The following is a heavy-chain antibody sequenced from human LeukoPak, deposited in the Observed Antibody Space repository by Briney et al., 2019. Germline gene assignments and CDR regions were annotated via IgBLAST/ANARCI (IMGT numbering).Heavy chain of an antibody. V-gene: IGHV1-2*02. CDR2: INPNSGGT. CDR1: GYTFTGYY. Sequence: GASVKVSCKASGYTFTGYYMHWVRQAPGQGLEWMGWINPNSGGTNYAQKFQGRVTTTRDTSISTAYMELSRLRSDDTAAYYCATQVAAGTNYFDYWGQGTLVTVSS. CDR3: ATQVAAGTNYFDY. D-gene: IGHD6-13*01. J-gene: IGHJ4*02.